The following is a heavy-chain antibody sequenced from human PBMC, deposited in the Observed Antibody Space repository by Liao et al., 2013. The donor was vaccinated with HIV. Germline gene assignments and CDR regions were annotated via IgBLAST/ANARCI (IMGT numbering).Heavy chain of an antibody. CDR1: GGSFSGYY. D-gene: IGHD3-3*01. J-gene: IGHJ4*02. CDR2: VNHSGST. Sequence: QVQLQQWGAGLLKPPETLSLTCAVYGGSFSGYYWSWIRQPPREGGWSGLGKVNHSGSTNYNPSLKSRVTISVDTSKNQFSLKLSSVTAADTAVYYCARGIYEYRSGYYRHLDYWGQGTLVTVSS. CDR3: ARGIYEYRSGYYRHLDY. V-gene: IGHV4-34*01.